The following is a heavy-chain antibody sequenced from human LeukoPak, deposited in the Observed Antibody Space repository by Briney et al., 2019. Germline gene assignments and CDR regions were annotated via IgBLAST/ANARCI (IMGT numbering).Heavy chain of an antibody. CDR2: IYYIRNT. CDR1: GGSVGSGGYY. D-gene: IGHD1-26*01. Sequence: SETLSLTCTVSGGSVGSGGYYWSWIRQPPGGGLEWIGDIYYIRNTNYNPSLKSRVTMSLDPSKNQFSLKLNSVTAADTAVYYCARTQSQSGSYRYYFAYWGQGTLLTVSS. J-gene: IGHJ4*02. V-gene: IGHV4-61*08. CDR3: ARTQSQSGSYRYYFAY.